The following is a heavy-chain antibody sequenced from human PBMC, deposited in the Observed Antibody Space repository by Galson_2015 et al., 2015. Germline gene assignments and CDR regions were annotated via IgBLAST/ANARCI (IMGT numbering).Heavy chain of an antibody. CDR2: IKQDGSEK. V-gene: IGHV3-7*03. CDR1: GFPFRGYW. J-gene: IGHJ6*02. D-gene: IGHD3-16*01. Sequence: LRLSCAASGFPFRGYWMSWGRQAPGMGLEWVANIKQDGSEKYYGDSVKGRFTISRDNAKNSLYLQMNSLRAEDTAVYYCAANYVWGSYHYYYYGMDVWGQGTTVTVSS. CDR3: AANYVWGSYHYYYYGMDV.